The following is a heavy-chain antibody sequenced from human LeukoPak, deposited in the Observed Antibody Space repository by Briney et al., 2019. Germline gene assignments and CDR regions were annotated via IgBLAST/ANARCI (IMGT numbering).Heavy chain of an antibody. CDR3: ARDPSIAAAGDDAFDI. V-gene: IGHV1-69*13. CDR2: IIPIFGTA. Sequence: GASVKVSCTASGGTFSSYAISWVRQAPGQGLEWMGGIIPIFGTANYAQKFQGRVTITADESTSTAYMELSSLRSEDTAVYYCARDPSIAAAGDDAFDIWGQGTMVTVSS. J-gene: IGHJ3*02. D-gene: IGHD6-13*01. CDR1: GGTFSSYA.